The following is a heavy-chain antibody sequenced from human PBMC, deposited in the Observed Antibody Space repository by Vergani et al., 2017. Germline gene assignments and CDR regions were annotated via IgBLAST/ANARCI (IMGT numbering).Heavy chain of an antibody. CDR1: GFTFSSYG. CDR2: ISYDGSNK. CDR3: ARWSIYYFDY. Sequence: QVQLVESGGGVVQPGRSLRLSCAASGFTFSSYGMHWVRQAPGKGLEWVAVISYDGSNKYYADSVKGRFTISRENAKNSLYLQMNSLRAGDTAVYYCARWSIYYFDYWGQGTLVTVSS. D-gene: IGHD1-26*01. V-gene: IGHV3-30*03. J-gene: IGHJ4*02.